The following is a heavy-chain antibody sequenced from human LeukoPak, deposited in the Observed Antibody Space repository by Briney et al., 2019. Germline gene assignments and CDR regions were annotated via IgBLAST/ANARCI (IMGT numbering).Heavy chain of an antibody. V-gene: IGHV1-8*01. CDR3: ARDAESSSWPYNWFDP. Sequence: ASVKVSCKASGYTFTSYDVNGVRQATGQGHEWMGWMNPNSGNTGYAQKFQGRVTITADESTSTAYMELSSLRSEDTAVYYCARDAESSSWPYNWFDPWGQGTLVTVSS. CDR1: GYTFTSYD. CDR2: MNPNSGNT. J-gene: IGHJ5*02. D-gene: IGHD6-13*01.